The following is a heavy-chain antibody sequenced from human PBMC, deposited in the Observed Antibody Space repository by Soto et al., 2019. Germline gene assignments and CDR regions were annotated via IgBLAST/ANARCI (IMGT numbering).Heavy chain of an antibody. V-gene: IGHV3-21*04. CDR2: ISSSSSYI. Sequence: GGSLGLSCAASGFTFGSYSMNWVRQAPGKWLEWVSSISSSSSYIYYADSVKGRFTISRDNAKNSLYLQMNSLRAEDTAVYYCARGSTRYCSSTSCYLYFDYWGQGTLVTVSS. D-gene: IGHD2-2*01. J-gene: IGHJ4*02. CDR1: GFTFGSYS. CDR3: ARGSTRYCSSTSCYLYFDY.